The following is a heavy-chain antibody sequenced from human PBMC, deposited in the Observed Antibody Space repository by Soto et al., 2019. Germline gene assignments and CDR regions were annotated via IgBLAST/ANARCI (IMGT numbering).Heavy chain of an antibody. V-gene: IGHV4-59*01. Sequence: PSETLSLTCTVFGGSISNYYWSWILQPPGRGLEWIGHIFYSGSTNYNPALKSRVTISVDTSKSQFSLKLSSVTAADTAVYYCAKDSGYNYGYFRWFDPWGQGTLVTVSS. J-gene: IGHJ5*02. CDR2: IFYSGST. CDR3: AKDSGYNYGYFRWFDP. D-gene: IGHD5-18*01. CDR1: GGSISNYY.